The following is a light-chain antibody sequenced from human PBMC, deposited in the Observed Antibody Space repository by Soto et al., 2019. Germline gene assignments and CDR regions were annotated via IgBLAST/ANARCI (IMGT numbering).Light chain of an antibody. CDR1: SSNIGNNA. J-gene: IGLJ1*01. CDR2: YDD. V-gene: IGLV1-36*01. Sequence: QSVLTQPPSVSEAPRQRVTISCSGSSSNIGNNAVNWYQQLPGKAPKLLIYYDDLLPSGVSDRFSGSKSGTSASLAISGLQSEDEADYYCEAWDDSLNAYVFGTETKVTVL. CDR3: EAWDDSLNAYV.